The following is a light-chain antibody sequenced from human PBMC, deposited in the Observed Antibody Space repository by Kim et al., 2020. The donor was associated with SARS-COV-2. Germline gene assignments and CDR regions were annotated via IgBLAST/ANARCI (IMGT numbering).Light chain of an antibody. CDR2: SNN. J-gene: IGLJ3*02. Sequence: ELTQPPSASGTPGQRVTISCSGSSSNIGSNTVNWYQQLPGTAPKLLIYSNNQRPSGLPDRFSGSKSGTSASLAISGLQSEDEADYYFAAWDDSLNGPVLGGGTQLTVL. V-gene: IGLV1-44*01. CDR3: AAWDDSLNGPV. CDR1: SSNIGSNT.